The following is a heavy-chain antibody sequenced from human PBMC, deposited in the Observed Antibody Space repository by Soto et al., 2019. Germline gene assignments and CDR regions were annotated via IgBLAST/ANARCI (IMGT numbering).Heavy chain of an antibody. Sequence: GASVKVSCKASGYTFTSYGISWVRQAPGQGLEWMGWISAYNGNTNYAQKLQGRVTMTTDTSTSTAYMELRSLRSDDTAVHYCARDSLASPGEYFDYWGQGTLVTVSS. J-gene: IGHJ4*02. CDR3: ARDSLASPGEYFDY. V-gene: IGHV1-18*04. CDR2: ISAYNGNT. CDR1: GYTFTSYG. D-gene: IGHD3-16*01.